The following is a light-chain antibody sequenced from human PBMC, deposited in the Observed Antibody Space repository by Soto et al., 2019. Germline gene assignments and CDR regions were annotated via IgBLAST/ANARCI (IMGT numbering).Light chain of an antibody. CDR2: EVS. CDR3: SSYAGSNNLV. V-gene: IGLV2-14*01. Sequence: QSVLTQPASVSGSPGQSITISCTGTTSDVGGYDYVSWYQQHPGQAPKLLIYEVSNRPSGVSHRFSGSKSGNTASLSISGLQAEDVADYYCSSYAGSNNLVFAGGTKVTGL. J-gene: IGLJ3*02. CDR1: TSDVGGYDY.